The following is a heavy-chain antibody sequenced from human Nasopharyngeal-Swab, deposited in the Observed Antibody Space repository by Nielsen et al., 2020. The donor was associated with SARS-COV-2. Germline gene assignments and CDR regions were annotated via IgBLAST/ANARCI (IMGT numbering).Heavy chain of an antibody. V-gene: IGHV1-2*02. CDR2: INPNSGGT. CDR1: GYTFTGYY. D-gene: IGHD5-12*01. CDR3: ARAKYSGYEVYY. Sequence: ASVKVSCKASGYTFTGYYMHWVRQAPGQGPEWMGWINPNSGGTNYAQKFQGRVTMTRDTSISTAYMELSRLRSDDTAVYYCARAKYSGYEVYYWGQGTLVTVSS. J-gene: IGHJ4*02.